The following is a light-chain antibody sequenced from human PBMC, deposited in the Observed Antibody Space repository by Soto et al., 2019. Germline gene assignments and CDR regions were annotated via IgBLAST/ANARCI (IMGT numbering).Light chain of an antibody. V-gene: IGLV2-23*01. CDR1: SSDVGSYNL. Sequence: QSVLTQPGSVSGSPGQSITISCTGTSSDVGSYNLVSWYQQHPGKAPKLMIYEGSKRPSGVSNRFSGSKSGNTASLTISGLPAEDEADYYCCSFASNRSYVFGHGNKLTV. J-gene: IGLJ2*01. CDR3: CSFASNRSYV. CDR2: EGS.